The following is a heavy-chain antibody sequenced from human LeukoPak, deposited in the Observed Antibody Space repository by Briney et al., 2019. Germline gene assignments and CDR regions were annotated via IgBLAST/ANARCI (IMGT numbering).Heavy chain of an antibody. CDR2: MNPNSRNT. J-gene: IGHJ3*02. CDR1: GYTFTSYY. D-gene: IGHD3-22*01. Sequence: ASVKVSCKASGYTFTSYYMHWVRQAPGQGLEWMGWMNPNSRNTGYARNYQGRVTMTSDTSIGTAYMELSSLRSEDTAMYYCARGNYYGNSVYDAFDIWGRGTMVTVSS. CDR3: ARGNYYGNSVYDAFDI. V-gene: IGHV1-8*02.